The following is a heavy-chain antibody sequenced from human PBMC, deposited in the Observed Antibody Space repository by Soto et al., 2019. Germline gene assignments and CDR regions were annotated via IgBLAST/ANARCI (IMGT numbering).Heavy chain of an antibody. CDR1: GRTFLISA. CDR2: IIPILGTI. Sequence: QVQLVQSGAEVKTPGSSVRVSCKTAGRTFLISAIAWVRQAPGQGLEWMGGIIPILGTIHIAQNFQGRVNFTADRSTNTAYMDLSSLGSEDTATFFCAGGKEWEPPPNPYYFDLWGQGRPVIVSS. CDR3: AGGKEWEPPPNPYYFDL. D-gene: IGHD1-26*01. J-gene: IGHJ4*02. V-gene: IGHV1-69*06.